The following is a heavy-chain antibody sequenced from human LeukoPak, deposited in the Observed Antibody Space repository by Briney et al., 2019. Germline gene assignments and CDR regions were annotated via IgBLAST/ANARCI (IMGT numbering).Heavy chain of an antibody. D-gene: IGHD5-18*01. Sequence: SVKVSCKASGGTFSSYAISWVRQAPGQGLEWMGGINPIFGTANCAQKFQGRVTITADESTSTAYMELSSLRSEDTAVYYCARQLDTAMAPLDVWGKGTTATVSS. J-gene: IGHJ6*04. CDR2: INPIFGTA. V-gene: IGHV1-69*13. CDR1: GGTFSSYA. CDR3: ARQLDTAMAPLDV.